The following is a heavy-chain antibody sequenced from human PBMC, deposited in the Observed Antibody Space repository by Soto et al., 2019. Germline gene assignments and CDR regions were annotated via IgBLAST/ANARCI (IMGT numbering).Heavy chain of an antibody. D-gene: IGHD3-10*01. J-gene: IGHJ3*02. CDR2: ISAYNGNT. V-gene: IGHV1-18*01. CDR3: ARREMVRGVIGAFDI. Sequence: ASVKVSCKASGYTFTSYGISWVRQAPGQGLEWMGWISAYNGNTNYAQKLQGRVTMTTDTSTSTAYMELRSLRSDDTAVYYCARREMVRGVIGAFDIWGQGTMVTVSS. CDR1: GYTFTSYG.